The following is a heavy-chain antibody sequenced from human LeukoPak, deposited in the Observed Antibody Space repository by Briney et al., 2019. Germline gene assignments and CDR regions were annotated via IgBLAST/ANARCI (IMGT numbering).Heavy chain of an antibody. D-gene: IGHD3-10*01. CDR3: ARGRSEGSGPDNAFDI. CDR1: GGTFSSYA. Sequence: SVKVSCKASGGTFSSYAISWVRQAPGQGLEWMGGIIPIFGTGNYAQKFQGRVTITTDESTSAAYMELSSLRSEDTAVYYCARGRSEGSGPDNAFDIWGQGTMVTVSS. CDR2: IIPIFGTG. V-gene: IGHV1-69*05. J-gene: IGHJ3*02.